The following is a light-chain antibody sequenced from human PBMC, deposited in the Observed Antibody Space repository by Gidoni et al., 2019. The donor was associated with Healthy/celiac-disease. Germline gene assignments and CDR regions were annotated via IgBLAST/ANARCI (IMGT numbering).Light chain of an antibody. CDR1: QSLLHSNGYNY. V-gene: IGKV2-28*01. CDR2: LGS. CDR3: MQALQTPWT. Sequence: VMTQPPHYLPVTPGEPASISCRSSQSLLHSNGYNYLDWYLQKPGQSPQLLIYLGSNRASGVPDRFSGSVSGTDFTLNISRVEAEDVGVYYCMQALQTPWTFGQGTKVEIK. J-gene: IGKJ1*01.